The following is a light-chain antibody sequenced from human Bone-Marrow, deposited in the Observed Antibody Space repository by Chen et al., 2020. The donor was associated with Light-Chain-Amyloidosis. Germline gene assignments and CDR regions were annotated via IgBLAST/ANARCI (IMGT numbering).Light chain of an antibody. V-gene: IGKV3-20*01. CDR1: QTSSSNS. J-gene: IGKJ4*01. Sequence: DIVLTLSPGTLSLSPGEGANLSCRASQTSSSNSFTGYQQRFGQAPRLLIYGSSSSATGIPDRCTGSGSGTDFTLTINRLEPEDFAMYYCQQYGTSPLTFGGGTKVEIK. CDR2: GSS. CDR3: QQYGTSPLT.